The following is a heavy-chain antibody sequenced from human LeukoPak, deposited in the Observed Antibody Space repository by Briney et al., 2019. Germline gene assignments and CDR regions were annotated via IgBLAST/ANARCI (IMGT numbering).Heavy chain of an antibody. V-gene: IGHV3-23*01. CDR1: GFTFSSYA. CDR2: ISGSGGST. Sequence: GGSLRLSCAASGFTFSSYAMSWVRQAPGKGLEWVSAISGSGGSTYYADSVKGRLTISRDNSKNTLYLQMNSLRAEDTAVYYCAKAPTTDYYYYMDVWGKGTTVTVSS. J-gene: IGHJ6*03. D-gene: IGHD4-11*01. CDR3: AKAPTTDYYYYMDV.